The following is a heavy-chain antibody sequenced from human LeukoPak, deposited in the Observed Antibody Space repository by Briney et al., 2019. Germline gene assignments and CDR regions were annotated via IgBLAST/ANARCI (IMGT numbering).Heavy chain of an antibody. V-gene: IGHV4-38-2*02. J-gene: IGHJ5*02. CDR3: ARSVGSGSYPPDWFDP. CDR1: GYSISSGYY. D-gene: IGHD1-26*01. Sequence: SETLSLTCTVSGYSISSGYYWGWIRQPPGKGLEWIGSIYHSGSTYYNPSLKSRVTISVDTSKNQFSLKLSSVTAADTAVYYCARSVGSGSYPPDWFDPWGQGTLVTVSS. CDR2: IYHSGST.